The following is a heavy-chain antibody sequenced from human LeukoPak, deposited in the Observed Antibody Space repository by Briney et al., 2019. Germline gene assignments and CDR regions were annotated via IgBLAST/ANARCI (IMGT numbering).Heavy chain of an antibody. Sequence: GGSLRLSSAASVFTFSSYWMHWVRQAPGKGLVWVSRINTDGSITTYADSVRGRFTISRDNARNTLYLQMISLRAEDTAMYYCARGEWLPGPPYNWFDPWGRGTLVTVSS. D-gene: IGHD5-24*01. V-gene: IGHV3-74*01. CDR1: VFTFSSYW. J-gene: IGHJ5*02. CDR3: ARGEWLPGPPYNWFDP. CDR2: INTDGSIT.